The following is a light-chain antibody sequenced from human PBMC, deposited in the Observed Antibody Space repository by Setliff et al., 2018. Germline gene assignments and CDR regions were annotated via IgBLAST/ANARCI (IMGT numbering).Light chain of an antibody. V-gene: IGLV2-8*01. CDR2: EVT. CDR3: AVWDDNLNGPV. Sequence: QSVLTQPPSASGSPGQSVTISCTGTGGLVGGYNYVSWYQQHPGKAPRLIIYEVTKRPSGVPDRFSGSNSGNTASLTVSGLQAEDEADYYCAVWDDNLNGPVFGGGTK. CDR1: GGLVGGYNY. J-gene: IGLJ2*01.